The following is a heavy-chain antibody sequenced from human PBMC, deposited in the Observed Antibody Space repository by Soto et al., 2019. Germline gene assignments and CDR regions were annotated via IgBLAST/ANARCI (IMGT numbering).Heavy chain of an antibody. Sequence: ASVKVSFKASGYTFTSYGISWLRQAPGQGLEWMGWISAYNGNTNYAQKLQGRVTMTTDTSTSTAYMELRSLRSDDTAVYYCARFRRITIFGVGSEDYYYYGMDVWGQGTTVTVSS. CDR1: GYTFTSYG. V-gene: IGHV1-18*04. J-gene: IGHJ6*02. CDR2: ISAYNGNT. D-gene: IGHD3-3*01. CDR3: ARFRRITIFGVGSEDYYYYGMDV.